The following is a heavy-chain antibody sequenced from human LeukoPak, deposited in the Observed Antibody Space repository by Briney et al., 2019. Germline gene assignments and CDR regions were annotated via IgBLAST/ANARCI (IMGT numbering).Heavy chain of an antibody. D-gene: IGHD5-12*01. CDR2: ISTYNGNT. CDR1: GYIFTSYG. V-gene: IGHV1-18*01. Sequence: ASVKVSCKASGYIFTSYGISWVRQAPGQGLEWMGWISTYNGNTNHAQKLQGRVTMTTDTSTSTAYMELGSLRSDDTAMYYCALSSRGYDWIPDYWGQGTLVTVSS. CDR3: ALSSRGYDWIPDY. J-gene: IGHJ4*02.